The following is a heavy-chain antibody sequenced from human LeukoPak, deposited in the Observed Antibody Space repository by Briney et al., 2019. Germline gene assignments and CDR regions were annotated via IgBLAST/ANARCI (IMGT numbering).Heavy chain of an antibody. CDR3: AKRGIVIRAVIIIGFHKEAYYFDY. J-gene: IGHJ4*02. D-gene: IGHD3-10*01. CDR2: ISERGGST. V-gene: IGHV3-23*01. CDR1: GFTLSNYG. Sequence: GGSLRFSCVASGFTLSNYGMSWVRQAPGKGLEWVSGISERGGSTNYADSVKGRFIISRDTTKNTVYLQMNSLRVEDTAVYFCAKRGIVIRAVIIIGFHKEAYYFDYWGQGVLVTVSS.